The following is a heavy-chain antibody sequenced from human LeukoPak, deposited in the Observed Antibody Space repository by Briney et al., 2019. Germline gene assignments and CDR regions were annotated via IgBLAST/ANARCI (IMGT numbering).Heavy chain of an antibody. CDR2: INHSGST. J-gene: IGHJ3*02. CDR1: GGSFSGYY. D-gene: IGHD4-17*01. V-gene: IGHV4-34*01. CDR3: ARDPNYDYGDLMDDAFDI. Sequence: SETLSHTCAVYGGSFSGYYWSWIRQPPGKGLEWIGEINHSGSTNYNPSLKSRVTISVDTSKNQFSLKLSSVTAADTAVYYCARDPNYDYGDLMDDAFDIWGQGTMVTVSS.